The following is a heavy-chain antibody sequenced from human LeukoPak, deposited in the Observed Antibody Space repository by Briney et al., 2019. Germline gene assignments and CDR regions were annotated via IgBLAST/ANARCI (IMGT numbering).Heavy chain of an antibody. CDR2: IIPIFGTA. Sequence: SVKVSCKASGGTFSSYAISWVRQAPGQGLEWMGGIIPIFGTANYAQKLQGRVTMTTDTSTSTAYMELRSLRSDDTAVYYCARTKCGGDCYHLYYYGMDVWGQGTTVTVSS. CDR3: ARTKCGGDCYHLYYYGMDV. CDR1: GGTFSSYA. V-gene: IGHV1-69*05. J-gene: IGHJ6*02. D-gene: IGHD2-21*02.